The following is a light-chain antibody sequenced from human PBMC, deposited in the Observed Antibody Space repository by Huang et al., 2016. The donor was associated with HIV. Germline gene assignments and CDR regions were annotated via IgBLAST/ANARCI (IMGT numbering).Light chain of an antibody. CDR2: DAS. CDR1: KSVSNS. CDR3: QQRSNWPRT. Sequence: EIVLTQSPATLSLSPGERATLSCRASKSVSNSLAWFQQKPGQAPRLLIYDASNRATGIPARFSASGSGTDFTLTISSLEPEDFAVYYCQQRSNWPRTFGQGTKVEIK. V-gene: IGKV3-11*01. J-gene: IGKJ1*01.